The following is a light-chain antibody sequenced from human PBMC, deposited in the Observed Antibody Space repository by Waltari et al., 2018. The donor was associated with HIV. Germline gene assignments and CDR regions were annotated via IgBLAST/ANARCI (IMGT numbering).Light chain of an antibody. CDR3: NSYTSTTTRWL. Sequence: QSALTQPASVSGSPGQSIIISCTGTSSDVGGYNYVSWYQQHPGKAPKLILFDVGNRPSGVSHRVSGSKSGNTASLTISGLQTEDEADYDCNSYTSTTTRWLFGGGTRLTVL. J-gene: IGLJ3*02. CDR1: SSDVGGYNY. V-gene: IGLV2-14*03. CDR2: DVG.